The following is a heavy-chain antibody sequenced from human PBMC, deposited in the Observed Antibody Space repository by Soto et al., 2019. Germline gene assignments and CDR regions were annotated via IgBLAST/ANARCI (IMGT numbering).Heavy chain of an antibody. J-gene: IGHJ4*02. CDR1: GGSFSSYH. Sequence: SETLSLTCAVYGGSFSSYHWSWIRQTPGKGLEWIGEINHLTTTNYNPSLKSRVIISLDTPKNQFSLRLSSVTAADTAVYYCARGYDTALAPIFWGQGILVTVSS. D-gene: IGHD5-18*01. CDR2: INHLTTT. V-gene: IGHV4-34*01. CDR3: ARGYDTALAPIF.